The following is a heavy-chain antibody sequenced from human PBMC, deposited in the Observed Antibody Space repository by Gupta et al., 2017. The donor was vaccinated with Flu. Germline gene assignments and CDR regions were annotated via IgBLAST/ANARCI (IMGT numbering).Heavy chain of an antibody. J-gene: IGHJ4*02. V-gene: IGHV4-61*02. CDR1: GGSISSGSYY. CDR3: ARGRREQWLVREGHFDY. D-gene: IGHD6-19*01. Sequence: QVQLKESGPGLVKPSQTLSLTCTVSGGSISSGSYYWSWIRQPAGKGLEWIGRIYTSGSTNYNPSLKSRVTISVDTSKNQFSLKLSSVTAADTAVYYCARGRREQWLVREGHFDYWGQGTLVTVSS. CDR2: IYTSGST.